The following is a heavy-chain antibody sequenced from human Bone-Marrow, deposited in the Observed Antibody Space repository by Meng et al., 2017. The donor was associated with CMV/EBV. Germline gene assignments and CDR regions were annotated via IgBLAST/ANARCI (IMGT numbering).Heavy chain of an antibody. Sequence: GGSLRLSCAASGFTFSSYAMSWVRQAPGKGLEWVSAISGSGGSTYYADSVKGRFTISRDNSKNTLYLQMNSLRAEDTAVYYWSKLGAVPSDWLHYVYWGQGTLVTVSS. V-gene: IGHV3-23*01. D-gene: IGHD3-9*01. CDR3: SKLGAVPSDWLHYVY. CDR1: GFTFSSYA. CDR2: ISGSGGST. J-gene: IGHJ4*02.